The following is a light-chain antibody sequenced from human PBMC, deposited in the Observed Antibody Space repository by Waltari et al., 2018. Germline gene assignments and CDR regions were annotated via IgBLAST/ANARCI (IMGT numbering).Light chain of an antibody. Sequence: QSVLTQPPAASGTPGPGVTMSCSGSSSNIGVTYVYWYQQLPGTAPPLLLFRNNERPSGVPNRVSGSKSGTSASLAINGLRSEDEADYYCAAWADRLSAWVFGGRTKLTVL. CDR3: AAWADRLSAWV. CDR2: RNN. J-gene: IGLJ3*02. CDR1: SSNIGVTY. V-gene: IGLV1-47*01.